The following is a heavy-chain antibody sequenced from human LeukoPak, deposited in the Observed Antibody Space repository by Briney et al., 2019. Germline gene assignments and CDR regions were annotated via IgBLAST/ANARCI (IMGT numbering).Heavy chain of an antibody. J-gene: IGHJ3*02. D-gene: IGHD3-22*01. CDR3: AKEGNYYDSSGYLDAFDI. V-gene: IGHV3-30*04. Sequence: GGSLRLSCAASGFTFNNYAMHWVRQAPGKGLEWVAVISYDGSNKYYADSVKGRFTISRDNSKNTLYLQMNSLRAEDTAVYYCAKEGNYYDSSGYLDAFDIWGQGTMVTVSS. CDR1: GFTFNNYA. CDR2: ISYDGSNK.